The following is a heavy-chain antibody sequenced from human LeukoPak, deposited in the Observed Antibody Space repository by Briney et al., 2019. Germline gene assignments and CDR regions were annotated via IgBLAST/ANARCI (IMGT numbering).Heavy chain of an antibody. Sequence: SSGTLSLTCAVYGGSISSSNWWSWVRQPPGKGLEWTGEIYHSGSTNYNPSLKSRVTISVDKSKNQFSLKLSSVTAADTAVYYCARGEEYYYDSSGYYSPNYYYGMDVWGQGTTVTVSS. CDR1: GGSISSSNW. J-gene: IGHJ6*02. D-gene: IGHD3-22*01. CDR2: IYHSGST. CDR3: ARGEEYYYDSSGYYSPNYYYGMDV. V-gene: IGHV4-4*02.